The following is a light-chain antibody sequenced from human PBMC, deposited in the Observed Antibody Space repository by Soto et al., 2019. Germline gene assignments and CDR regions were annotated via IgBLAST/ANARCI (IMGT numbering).Light chain of an antibody. CDR2: GAS. CDR1: QSVSSTY. J-gene: IGKJ1*01. CDR3: QQYGNSPRT. V-gene: IGKV3-20*01. Sequence: EIVLTQSPGTLSLSPGERATLSCRVSQSVSSTYLAWYQQKPGQAPRLLIYGASSRATGIRDRFSGSGSGTDFTLTISRLETEDFAVYYCQQYGNSPRTFGQGTKVEIK.